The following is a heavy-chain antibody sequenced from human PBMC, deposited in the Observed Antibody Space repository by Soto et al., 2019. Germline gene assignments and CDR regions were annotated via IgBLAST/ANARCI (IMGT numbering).Heavy chain of an antibody. CDR2: IYWDDDK. V-gene: IGHV2-5*02. CDR3: AHSLYDYVWGTNWFDP. D-gene: IGHD3-16*01. Sequence: QITLKESGPTLVKPTQTLTLTCTFSGFSLSTSGVGVGWIRQPPGKALEWLALIYWDDDKRYSPSLKSRLTIPKDTPKNQVVLTMTNMDPVDTATYYCAHSLYDYVWGTNWFDPWGQGTLVTVSS. CDR1: GFSLSTSGVG. J-gene: IGHJ5*02.